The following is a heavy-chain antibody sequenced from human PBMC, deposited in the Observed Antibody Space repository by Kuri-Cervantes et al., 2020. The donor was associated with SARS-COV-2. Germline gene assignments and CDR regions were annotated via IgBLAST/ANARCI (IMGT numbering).Heavy chain of an antibody. D-gene: IGHD3-3*01. CDR1: AGTSSAYT. V-gene: IGHV3-21*01. CDR2: ISGSGSYM. J-gene: IGHJ6*03. Sequence: GESLKISCHATAGTSSAYTMNWVRQGPGKALQWVSSISGSGSYMYYADSVKGRFTISRDSAKNSVYPQMNSLRAEDTAVYYCARGRPYYDFSEDYYYMDVLGKGTTVTVSS. CDR3: ARGRPYYDFSEDYYYMDV.